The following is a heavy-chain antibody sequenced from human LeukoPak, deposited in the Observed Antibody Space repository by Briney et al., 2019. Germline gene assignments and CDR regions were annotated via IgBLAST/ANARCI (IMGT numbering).Heavy chain of an antibody. CDR2: IKGDGSER. V-gene: IGHV3-7*01. Sequence: GGSLRLSCAVSGFTFSSYWMSWVRQAPGKGLEWVANIKGDGSERYYVDSVKGRFIISRDNAKNFLYLQVNSLRADDTAVYYCARARLSFTRGIGANYFDYWGQGTPVTVSS. J-gene: IGHJ4*02. D-gene: IGHD2-15*01. CDR1: GFTFSSYW. CDR3: ARARLSFTRGIGANYFDY.